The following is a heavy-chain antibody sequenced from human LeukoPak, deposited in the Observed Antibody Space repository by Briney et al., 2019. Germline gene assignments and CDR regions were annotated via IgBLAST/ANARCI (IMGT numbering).Heavy chain of an antibody. D-gene: IGHD5-18*01. CDR1: GYNFNTFW. J-gene: IGHJ4*02. V-gene: IGHV5-51*01. CDR2: IYPDDSDT. CDR3: ARGGSYGYFLDY. Sequence: GESLKISCKASGYNFNTFWIAWVRQMPGKGLEWMGIIYPDDSDTRYSPSFQGQVTISADKSISTAYLQWSSLKASDTAMYYCARGGSYGYFLDYWGQGTLVTVSS.